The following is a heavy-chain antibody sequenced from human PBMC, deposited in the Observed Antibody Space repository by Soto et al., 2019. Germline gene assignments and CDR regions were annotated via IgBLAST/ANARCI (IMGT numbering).Heavy chain of an antibody. D-gene: IGHD5-18*01. CDR3: ARGGYSYVPGSYYGMDV. J-gene: IGHJ6*02. Sequence: ASVKVSCKASGYTFTGYYMHWVRQAPGQGLEWMGWINPNSGGTNYAQKFQGRVTMTRDTSISTACMELSRLRSDDTAVYYCARGGYSYVPGSYYGMDVWGQGTTVTVSS. CDR1: GYTFTGYY. CDR2: INPNSGGT. V-gene: IGHV1-2*02.